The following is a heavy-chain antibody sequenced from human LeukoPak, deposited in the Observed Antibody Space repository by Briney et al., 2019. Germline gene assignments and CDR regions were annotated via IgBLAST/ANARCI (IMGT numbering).Heavy chain of an antibody. V-gene: IGHV4-59*01. CDR3: ARDGIAAAGGFDY. D-gene: IGHD6-13*01. CDR2: IYYSGST. J-gene: IGHJ4*02. CDR1: GGSISSYY. Sequence: SETLSLTCTVSGGSISSYYWSWIRQPPGKGLEWIGYIYYSGSTNYNPSLKSRVTISVDTSKNQFSLKLSSVTAADTAVYYCARDGIAAAGGFDYWGQGTLATVSS.